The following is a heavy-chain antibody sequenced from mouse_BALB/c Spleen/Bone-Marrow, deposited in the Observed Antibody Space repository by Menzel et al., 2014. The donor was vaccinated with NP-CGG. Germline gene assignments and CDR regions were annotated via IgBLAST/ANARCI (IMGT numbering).Heavy chain of an antibody. CDR3: ARTYDYEGAMDY. V-gene: IGHV2-2*02. D-gene: IGHD2-4*01. CDR1: GFSLTSYG. J-gene: IGHJ4*01. Sequence: QVQLQQSGPGLVQPSQRLSIPCTVSGFSLTSYGVHWVRQSPGKGLEWLGVIWSGGSTDYNAAFISRLSISKDNSKRQVFFKMNSLQANDTAIYYCARTYDYEGAMDYWGQGTSVTVSS. CDR2: IWSGGST.